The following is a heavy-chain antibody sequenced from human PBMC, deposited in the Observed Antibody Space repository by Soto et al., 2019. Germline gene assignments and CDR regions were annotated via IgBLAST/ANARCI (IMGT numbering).Heavy chain of an antibody. CDR2: IIPIFGTA. V-gene: IGHV1-69*13. CDR3: ARVRSYGGNLIDY. D-gene: IGHD4-17*01. Sequence: AVKVSCKASGGTFSRYAISWVRQAPGQGLEWMGGIIPIFGTANYAQKFQGRVTITADESTSTAYMELSSLRSEDTAVYYCARVRSYGGNLIDYWGQGTLVTVSS. CDR1: GGTFSRYA. J-gene: IGHJ4*02.